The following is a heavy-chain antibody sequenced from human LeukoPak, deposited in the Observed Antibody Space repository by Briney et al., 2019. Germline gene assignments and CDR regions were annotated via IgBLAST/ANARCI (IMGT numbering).Heavy chain of an antibody. CDR2: IAYDGNNT. Sequence: GGSLRLSCVASGFIFSDYGIQWVRQAPGKGLEWVAVIAYDGNNTYYGDSVRGRFTVSRDNSKKMVYLEMNSLRAEDTAVYYCAREHYFYHMDGWGEGTTVTVSS. J-gene: IGHJ6*03. CDR1: GFIFSDYG. V-gene: IGHV3-30*03. CDR3: AREHYFYHMDG.